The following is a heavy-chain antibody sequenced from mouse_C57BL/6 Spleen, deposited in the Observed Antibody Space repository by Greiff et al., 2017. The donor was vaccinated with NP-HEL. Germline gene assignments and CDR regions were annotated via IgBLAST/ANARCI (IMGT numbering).Heavy chain of an antibody. Sequence: QVQLKQSGAELVKPGASVKISCKASGYAFSSYWMNWVKQRHGKGLEWIGQLYPGDGETNYNGKFKGKATLTAEKSSSTAYMQLSSLTAEDSAVYFCARCPTWSWFAYWGQGTLVTVSA. V-gene: IGHV1-80*01. CDR3: ARCPTWSWFAY. CDR2: LYPGDGET. D-gene: IGHD6-1*01. CDR1: GYAFSSYW. J-gene: IGHJ3*01.